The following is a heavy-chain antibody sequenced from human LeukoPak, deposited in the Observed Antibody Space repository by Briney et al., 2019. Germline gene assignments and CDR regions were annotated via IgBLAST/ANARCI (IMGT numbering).Heavy chain of an antibody. CDR3: ARGGNRGYSLSMLNWFDP. D-gene: IGHD5-18*01. V-gene: IGHV3-48*03. CDR1: GFTFSSYE. CDR2: ISSSGSTI. J-gene: IGHJ5*02. Sequence: PGGSLRLSCAASGFTFSSYEMNWVRQAPGKGLEWVSYISSSGSTIYYADSVKGRFTISRDNAKNSLYLQMNSLRAEDTAVYYCARGGNRGYSLSMLNWFDPWGQGTLVTVSS.